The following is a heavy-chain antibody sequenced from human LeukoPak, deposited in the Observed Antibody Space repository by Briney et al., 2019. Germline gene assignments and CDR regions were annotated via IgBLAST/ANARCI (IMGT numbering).Heavy chain of an antibody. J-gene: IGHJ3*02. Sequence: PGGSLRLSCAASGFIFSTYWMTWVRQSPGKGLERVANIKEDGSEKVYVDSVKGRFTISRDNAKNSLYLQMSTLRVDDSAIYYCARDPYGGTYGAFDIWGRGTMVSISS. CDR3: ARDPYGGTYGAFDI. V-gene: IGHV3-7*01. CDR2: IKEDGSEK. CDR1: GFIFSTYW. D-gene: IGHD1-26*01.